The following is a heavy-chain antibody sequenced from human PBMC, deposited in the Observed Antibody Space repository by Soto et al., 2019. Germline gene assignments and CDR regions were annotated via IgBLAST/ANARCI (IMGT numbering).Heavy chain of an antibody. V-gene: IGHV4-59*01. Sequence: PSETLSLTCTVSGGSISSDYWSWIRQPPGKGLEWIGYIYYSGSTNYNPSLKSRVTISVDTSKNQFSLKLSSVTAADTAVYYCARSENCSGGSCHWYYFDYWGQGTLVTVSS. J-gene: IGHJ4*02. CDR1: GGSISSDY. CDR2: IYYSGST. D-gene: IGHD2-15*01. CDR3: ARSENCSGGSCHWYYFDY.